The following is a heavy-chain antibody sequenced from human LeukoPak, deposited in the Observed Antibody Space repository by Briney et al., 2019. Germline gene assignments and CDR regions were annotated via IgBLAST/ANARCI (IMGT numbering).Heavy chain of an antibody. Sequence: AASVKVSCKASGYTFSDYYIHWVRQAPGQGLEWMGWINPNSGGTNYAQKFQGRVTMTRDTSISTAYMGLSRLRSDDTAVYYCARDDILTDWGLGYWGQGTLVTVSS. V-gene: IGHV1-2*02. CDR3: ARDDILTDWGLGY. CDR1: GYTFSDYY. J-gene: IGHJ4*02. D-gene: IGHD3-9*01. CDR2: INPNSGGT.